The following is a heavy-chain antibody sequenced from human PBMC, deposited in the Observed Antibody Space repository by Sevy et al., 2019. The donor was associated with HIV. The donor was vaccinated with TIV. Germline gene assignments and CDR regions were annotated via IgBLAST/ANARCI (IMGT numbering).Heavy chain of an antibody. CDR1: GFTFKYHG. V-gene: IGHV3-30*18. Sequence: GGSLRLSCAASGFTFKYHGMHWVRQAPGKGLEWLSLISIDGSNKYYADSVKGRFTISRDNAKNTVSVQMNSLRHEDTATYYCAKDGGHIDIDYWGQGILVTVSS. D-gene: IGHD2-15*01. CDR2: ISIDGSNK. J-gene: IGHJ4*02. CDR3: AKDGGHIDIDY.